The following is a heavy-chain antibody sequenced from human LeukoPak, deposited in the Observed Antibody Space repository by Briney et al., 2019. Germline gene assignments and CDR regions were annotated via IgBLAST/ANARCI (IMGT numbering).Heavy chain of an antibody. CDR3: AREDIVLMVYAPRGYYFDY. D-gene: IGHD2-8*01. J-gene: IGHJ4*02. V-gene: IGHV4-38-2*02. Sequence: PSETLSLTCAVSGYSISSGYYWGWIRQPPGKGLEWIGSIYHSGSTYYNPSLKSRVTILVDTSKNQFSLKLSSVTAADTAVYYCAREDIVLMVYAPRGYYFDYWGQGTLVTVSS. CDR1: GYSISSGYY. CDR2: IYHSGST.